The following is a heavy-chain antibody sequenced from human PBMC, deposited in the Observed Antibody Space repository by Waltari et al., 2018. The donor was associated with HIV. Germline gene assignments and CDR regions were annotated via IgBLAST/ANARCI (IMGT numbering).Heavy chain of an antibody. D-gene: IGHD7-27*01. V-gene: IGHV7-4-1*02. CDR2: INTITGNP. Sequence: QVQLVQSGSELKKPGASVKVSCQASGYIFTKHAMNWVRQAPGQGLEWMGWINTITGNPTYAQGFTGRFVFSLDTSVSTAYLQISSLKPEDTAVYYCAKLGNYNWLDPWGQGTLVTVSS. J-gene: IGHJ5*02. CDR1: GYIFTKHA. CDR3: AKLGNYNWLDP.